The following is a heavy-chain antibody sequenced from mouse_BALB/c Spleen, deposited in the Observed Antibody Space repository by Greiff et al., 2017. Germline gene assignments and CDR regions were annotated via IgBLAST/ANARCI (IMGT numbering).Heavy chain of an antibody. CDR1: GFTFSSYT. CDR3: ARHYRYWYFDV. CDR2: ISNGGGST. J-gene: IGHJ1*01. Sequence: VQLKESGGGLVQPGGSLKLSCAASGFTFSSYTMSWVRQTPEKRLEWVAYISNGGGSTYYPDTVKGRFTISRDNAKNTLYLQMSSLKSEDTAMYYCARHYRYWYFDVWGAGTTVTVSS. V-gene: IGHV5-12-2*01. D-gene: IGHD2-14*01.